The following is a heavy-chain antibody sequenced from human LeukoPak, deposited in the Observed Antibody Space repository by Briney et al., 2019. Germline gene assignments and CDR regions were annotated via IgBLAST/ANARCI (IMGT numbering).Heavy chain of an antibody. CDR2: ISSSSSTI. Sequence: PGGSLRLSCAASGFTFSSYSMNWVRQAPGKGLEWVSYISSSSSTIYYADSVKGRFTISRDNAKNSLYLQMNSLRAEDTAVYYCARDLGRFLEWLSDVDYWGQGTLVTVSS. CDR3: ARDLGRFLEWLSDVDY. CDR1: GFTFSSYS. D-gene: IGHD3-3*01. V-gene: IGHV3-48*01. J-gene: IGHJ4*02.